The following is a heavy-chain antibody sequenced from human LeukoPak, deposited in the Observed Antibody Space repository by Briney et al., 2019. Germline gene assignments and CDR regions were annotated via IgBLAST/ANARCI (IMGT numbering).Heavy chain of an antibody. CDR3: AKSGEVLRTTYYGMDV. CDR1: GFTFSSYA. J-gene: IGHJ6*02. Sequence: GGSLRLSCAASGFTFSSYAMPWVRQAPGGGLEWISAISGSTNTPYYADSVKGRFTISRDNSKNTLYLQMISLRADDTAVYYCAKSGEVLRTTYYGMDVWGQGTTVTVSS. V-gene: IGHV3-23*01. D-gene: IGHD2/OR15-2a*01. CDR2: ISGSTNTP.